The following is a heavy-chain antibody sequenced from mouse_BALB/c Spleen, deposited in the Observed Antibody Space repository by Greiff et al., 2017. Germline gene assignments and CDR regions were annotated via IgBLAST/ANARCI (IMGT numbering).Heavy chain of an antibody. CDR2: IDPENGDT. D-gene: IGHD2-10*01. CDR1: GFNIKDYY. V-gene: IGHV14-4*02. J-gene: IGHJ1*01. CDR3: NALPEGYFDV. Sequence: VQLQQSGAELVRSGASVKLSCTASGFNIKDYYMHWVKQRPEQGLEWIGWIDPENGDTEYAPKFQGKATMTADTSSNTAYLQLSSLTSEDTAVYYCNALPEGYFDVWGAGTTVTGAS.